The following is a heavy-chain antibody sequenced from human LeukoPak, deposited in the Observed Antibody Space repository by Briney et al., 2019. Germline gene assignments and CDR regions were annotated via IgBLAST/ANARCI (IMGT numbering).Heavy chain of an antibody. D-gene: IGHD5-18*01. Sequence: ASVKVSCQASGYTFTGYYIRWVRQAPGQGLEWMGRINPNSGGTNYAQKFQGRVTMTRDTSVSTAYMDLGRLRSDDTAVYYCASGANVDTSMASYYFDYWGQGTLVTVSS. V-gene: IGHV1-2*02. J-gene: IGHJ4*02. CDR3: ASGANVDTSMASYYFDY. CDR1: GYTFTGYY. CDR2: INPNSGGT.